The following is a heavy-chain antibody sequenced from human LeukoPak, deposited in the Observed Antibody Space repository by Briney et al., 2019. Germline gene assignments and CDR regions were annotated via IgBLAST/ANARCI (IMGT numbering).Heavy chain of an antibody. D-gene: IGHD1-26*01. Sequence: GGSLRLSCAGSGFTFSSYDMNWVRQAPGKGLEWVPYISSGSSSIDYADSVKGRFTVSRDNAKNSLYLQMNSLRVEDTAVYYCARRTEVWKSYGSYYYYMDVWGKGTTVTVSS. CDR2: ISSGSSSI. CDR1: GFTFSSYD. J-gene: IGHJ6*03. CDR3: ARRTEVWKSYGSYYYYMDV. V-gene: IGHV3-48*01.